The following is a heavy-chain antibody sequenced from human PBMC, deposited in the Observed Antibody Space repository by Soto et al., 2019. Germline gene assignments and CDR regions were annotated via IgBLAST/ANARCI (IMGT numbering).Heavy chain of an antibody. D-gene: IGHD5-12*01. CDR3: AIDNRRWLQSDGCDP. CDR2: IIPSFGTA. CDR1: GGTFSSYA. J-gene: IGHJ5*02. V-gene: IGHV1-69*01. Sequence: QVQLLQSGAEVKKPGSSVKVSCKASGGTFSSYAISWVRQAPGQGLEWMGGIIPSFGTANYAQKFQGRVTITADESTSTASMELRSLRSEDPAVYYCAIDNRRWLQSDGCDPWGQGTLVTVSS.